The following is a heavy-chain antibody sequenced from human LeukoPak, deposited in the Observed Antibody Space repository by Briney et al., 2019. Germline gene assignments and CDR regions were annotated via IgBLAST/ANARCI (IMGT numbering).Heavy chain of an antibody. CDR1: GFTFSDYY. V-gene: IGHV3-11*04. J-gene: IGHJ3*02. CDR3: ARKDDFWSGYYEGRGAFDI. CDR2: ISTSGSNI. D-gene: IGHD3-3*01. Sequence: PGGSLRLSCAASGFTFSDYYMSWIRQAPGKGLEWISSISTSGSNIYYADSVKGRFTISRDNAKNSLYLQMNSLRAEDTAVYYCARKDDFWSGYYEGRGAFDIWGQGTMVTVSS.